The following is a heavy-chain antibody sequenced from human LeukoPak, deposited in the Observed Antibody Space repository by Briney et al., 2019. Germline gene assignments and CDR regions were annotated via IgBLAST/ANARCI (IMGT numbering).Heavy chain of an antibody. CDR1: GYSVSSGFY. D-gene: IGHD4-17*01. CDR2: IRSKANSYAT. J-gene: IGHJ6*03. CDR3: RGYGDSYYMDV. Sequence: PSKTLSLTCTVSGYSVSSGFYWGWIRQPPGKGLEWVGRIRSKANSYATAYAASVKGRFTISRDDSKNTAYLQMNSLKTEDTAGYYWRGYGDSYYMDVWGKGTTVTVPS. V-gene: IGHV3-73*01.